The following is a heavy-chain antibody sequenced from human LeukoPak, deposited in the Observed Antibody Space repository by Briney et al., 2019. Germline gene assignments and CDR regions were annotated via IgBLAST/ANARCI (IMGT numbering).Heavy chain of an antibody. CDR2: INHSGST. J-gene: IGHJ4*02. V-gene: IGHV4-39*07. CDR1: GGSISSGSYY. Sequence: SETLSLTCTVYGGSISSGSYYWSWIRQPPGKGLEWIGEINHSGSTNYNPSLKSRVTISVDTSKNQFSLKLSSVTAADTAVYYCAIAVAGGFDYWGQGTLVTVSS. CDR3: AIAVAGGFDY. D-gene: IGHD6-19*01.